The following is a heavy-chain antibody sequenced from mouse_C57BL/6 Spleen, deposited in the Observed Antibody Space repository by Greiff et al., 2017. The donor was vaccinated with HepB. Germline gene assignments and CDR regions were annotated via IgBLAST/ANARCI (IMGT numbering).Heavy chain of an antibody. CDR1: GYAFSSYW. CDR2: IYPGDGDT. CDR3: ARESVITTVVDY. D-gene: IGHD1-1*01. V-gene: IGHV1-80*01. J-gene: IGHJ2*01. Sequence: VQLQESGAELVKPGASVKISCKASGYAFSSYWMNWVKQRPGKGLEWIGQIYPGDGDTNYNGKFKGKATLTADKSSSTAYMQLSSLTSEDSAVYFCARESVITTVVDYWGQGTTLTVSS.